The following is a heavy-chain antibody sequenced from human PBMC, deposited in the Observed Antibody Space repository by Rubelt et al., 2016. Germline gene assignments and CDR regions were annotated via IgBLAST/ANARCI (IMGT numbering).Heavy chain of an antibody. CDR2: IRGSGDIA. D-gene: IGHD6-19*01. J-gene: IGHJ4*01. CDR3: AKARGLVSPDGH. CDR1: GFTLSGYA. V-gene: IGHV3-23*01. Sequence: EVQLLESGGGLVQPGGSLRLSCAASGFTLSGYAVSWVRQAPGKGLEWVSAIRGSGDIANYADSVKGRFIISRDNSKNTLYLQMNSLRAEDTAIYYCAKARGLVSPDGHWGRGTLVTVSS.